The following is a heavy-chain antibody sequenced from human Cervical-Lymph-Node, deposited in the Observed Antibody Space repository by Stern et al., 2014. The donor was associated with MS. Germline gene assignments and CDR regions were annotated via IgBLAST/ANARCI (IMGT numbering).Heavy chain of an antibody. CDR1: GGSINSKI. CDR3: ARDSGILGASTWFDP. J-gene: IGHJ5*02. Sequence: VQLQESGPRLVKPSETLSLTCTVSGGSINSKIWSGIRQPPGKGLEWNGDILNNDGPIHTPSLKSRVPISMDTSRTQFSLKLTSVTAADTAVYYCARDSGILGASTWFDPWGQGILVTVSS. V-gene: IGHV4-59*12. D-gene: IGHD1-26*01. CDR2: ILNNDGP.